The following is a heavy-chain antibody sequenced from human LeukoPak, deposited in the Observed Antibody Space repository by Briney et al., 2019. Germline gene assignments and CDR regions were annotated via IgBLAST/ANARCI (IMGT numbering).Heavy chain of an antibody. Sequence: SQTLSLTCTVSGGSISSGDYYWSLIRQPPGTGLEWIGYIYYSGSTYYSPSLKSRVSISVDTSRNQFSLKLSSVTAADTAVHYCARGQLDSDAFDIWGQGTMVTVSS. V-gene: IGHV4-30-4*01. CDR1: GGSISSGDYY. J-gene: IGHJ3*02. CDR3: ARGQLDSDAFDI. CDR2: IYYSGST. D-gene: IGHD1-1*01.